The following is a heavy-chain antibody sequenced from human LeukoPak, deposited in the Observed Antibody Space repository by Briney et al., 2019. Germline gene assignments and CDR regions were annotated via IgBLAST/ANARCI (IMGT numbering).Heavy chain of an antibody. CDR1: GGSISSSNW. CDR3: ARSSVAVASPFDY. V-gene: IGHV4-4*02. CDR2: IYHSGST. J-gene: IGHJ4*02. Sequence: PSETLSLTCAVSGGSISSSNWWSWVRQPPGKGLEWIGEIYHSGSTNYNPSLKSRVTISVDKSKNQFFLKLSSVTAADTAVYYCARSSVAVASPFDYWGQGTLVTVPS. D-gene: IGHD6-19*01.